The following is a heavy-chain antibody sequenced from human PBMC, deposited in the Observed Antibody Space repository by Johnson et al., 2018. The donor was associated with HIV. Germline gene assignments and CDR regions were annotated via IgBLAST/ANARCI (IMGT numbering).Heavy chain of an antibody. J-gene: IGHJ3*02. V-gene: IGHV3-15*01. D-gene: IGHD4-17*01. CDR3: TTAVDGAPDAFDI. CDR2: IKSKTDGGTT. Sequence: EVQLVESGGGLVKPGGSLRLSCAASGFTFSNAWMSWVRQAPGKGLEWVGRIKSKTDGGTTDYAAPVKGRFTISRDDSKNTLYLQMNSLKTEDTAVYYCTTAVDGAPDAFDIGGQGTMVTVSS. CDR1: GFTFSNAW.